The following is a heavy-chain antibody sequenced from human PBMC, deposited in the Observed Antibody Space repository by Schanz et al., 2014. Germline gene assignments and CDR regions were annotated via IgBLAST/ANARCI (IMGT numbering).Heavy chain of an antibody. Sequence: QVQLVESGGGLVKPGGSLRLSCAASGFTFNDYFMNWIRQAPGKGLEWVSYISGSDNYINYADSVKGRFTISRDNAKNSLFLLMSGLRAEDTAVYYCANRGHLRGWFDSWGQGILVTVSS. CDR2: ISGSDNYI. J-gene: IGHJ5*01. CDR1: GFTFNDYF. D-gene: IGHD3-10*01. CDR3: ANRGHLRGWFDS. V-gene: IGHV3-11*05.